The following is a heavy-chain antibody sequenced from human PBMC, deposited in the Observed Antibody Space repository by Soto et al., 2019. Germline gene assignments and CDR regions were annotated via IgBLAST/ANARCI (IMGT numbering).Heavy chain of an antibody. J-gene: IGHJ3*02. CDR2: TYYRSKWYN. Sequence: SQTLSLTCVISVDSVSSNSAAWNLISQSPSRGLEWLGRTYYRSKWYNDYAVSVKSRITINPDTSKKQFSLQLNSVTPEDTAVYYCARDQSDSGSYSVNALDIWGQGTRVTVSS. D-gene: IGHD1-26*01. CDR1: VDSVSSNSAA. V-gene: IGHV6-1*01. CDR3: ARDQSDSGSYSVNALDI.